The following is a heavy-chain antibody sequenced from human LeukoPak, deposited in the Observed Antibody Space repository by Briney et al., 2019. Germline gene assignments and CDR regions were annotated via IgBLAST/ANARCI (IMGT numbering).Heavy chain of an antibody. V-gene: IGHV3-7*01. CDR3: AREVWGPEY. J-gene: IGHJ4*02. CDR1: GFTFTKYW. D-gene: IGHD1-14*01. Sequence: GDSLRLSCAASGFTFTKYWMTWVRQAPGKGLEWVGNIKQDGSDKNYMNSVKGRFTISRDNTKNSVYLQMSSLRAEDTAVYYCAREVWGPEYWGQGTLVTVSS. CDR2: IKQDGSDK.